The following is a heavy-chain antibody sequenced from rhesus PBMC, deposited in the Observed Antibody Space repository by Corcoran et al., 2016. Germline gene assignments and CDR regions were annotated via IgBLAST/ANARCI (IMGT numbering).Heavy chain of an antibody. V-gene: IGHV3-103*01. J-gene: IGHJ4*01. D-gene: IGHD3-3*01. CDR1: GFTFSSYA. Sequence: EVQLVETGGGLVQPGGSLRLRCAASGFTFSSYARQWVRQAPGKGAEWISTNNSGGGSTYYADSVQGRFTIFRDNAKNTVSLQMNSLRAGDTAVYYCAKGGGVWTGYYVDYWGQGVLVTVSS. CDR3: AKGGGVWTGYYVDY. CDR2: NNSGGGST.